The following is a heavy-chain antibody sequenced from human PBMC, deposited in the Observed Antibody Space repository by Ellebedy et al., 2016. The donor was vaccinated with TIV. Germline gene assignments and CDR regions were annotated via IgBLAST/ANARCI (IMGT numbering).Heavy chain of an antibody. J-gene: IGHJ4*02. CDR1: GFTFSDLY. CDR2: LSNTGLSK. D-gene: IGHD6-6*01. Sequence: GESLKISCEVSGFTFSDLYMAWIRQAPGEGLEWISYLSNTGLSKYYGDSVKGRFTISRDNAKNSVFLQMNSLRDEDTAVYYCARDLGAQGDLWGQGTLVTVSS. V-gene: IGHV3-11*04. CDR3: ARDLGAQGDL.